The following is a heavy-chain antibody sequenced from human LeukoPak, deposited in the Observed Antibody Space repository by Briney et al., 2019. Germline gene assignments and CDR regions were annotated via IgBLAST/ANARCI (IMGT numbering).Heavy chain of an antibody. J-gene: IGHJ6*03. CDR1: GGSFSNYY. V-gene: IGHV4-34*01. Sequence: SETLSLTCAVSGGSFSNYYWSWIRQSPGKGLEWIGEINDRGTINYNPSLMSRVTISVDKSKNQFSLKLSSVTAADTAVYYCARRWNYGRNYYIDVWGKGATVSVSS. CDR2: INDRGTI. CDR3: ARRWNYGRNYYIDV. D-gene: IGHD1-7*01.